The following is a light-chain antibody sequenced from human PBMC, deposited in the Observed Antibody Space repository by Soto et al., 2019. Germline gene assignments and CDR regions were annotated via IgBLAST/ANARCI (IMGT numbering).Light chain of an antibody. J-gene: IGKJ4*01. Sequence: DIVMTQSPDSLAVSLGKRATISCKSSQSVLYSSNNKDYLAWYQQKPGQPPKLLISWASARQSGVPDRFTGSGSGTDFTLTISNLQAEDVAVYYCQQYYSSPLTFGGGTKVGIK. V-gene: IGKV4-1*01. CDR2: WAS. CDR3: QQYYSSPLT. CDR1: QSVLYSSNNKDY.